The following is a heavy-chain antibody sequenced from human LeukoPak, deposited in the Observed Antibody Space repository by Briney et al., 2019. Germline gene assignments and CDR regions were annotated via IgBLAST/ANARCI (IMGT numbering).Heavy chain of an antibody. CDR3: ARSTEGRYYYDSSGYSYYYYYMDV. CDR2: IYYSGST. V-gene: IGHV4-39*07. CDR1: GGSISSSSYY. Sequence: PSETLSLTCTVSGGSISSSSYYWGWIRQPPGKGLEWIGSIYYSGSTYYNPSLRSRVTISVDTSKNQFSLKLSSVTAADTAVYYCARSTEGRYYYDSSGYSYYYYYMDVWGKGTTVTISS. J-gene: IGHJ6*03. D-gene: IGHD3-22*01.